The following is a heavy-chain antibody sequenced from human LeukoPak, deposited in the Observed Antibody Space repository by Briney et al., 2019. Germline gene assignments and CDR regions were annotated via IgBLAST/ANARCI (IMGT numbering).Heavy chain of an antibody. Sequence: GGTLRLSCAASGFTFSSYGMSWVRQAPGKGLEWVSAISGSGGSTYYADSVKGRFTISRDNSKNTLYLQMNSLRAEDTAVYYCAKEILRDDYVWGSYRLGQYYFDYWGQGTLVTVSS. CDR2: ISGSGGST. CDR3: AKEILRDDYVWGSYRLGQYYFDY. J-gene: IGHJ4*02. V-gene: IGHV3-23*01. CDR1: GFTFSSYG. D-gene: IGHD3-16*02.